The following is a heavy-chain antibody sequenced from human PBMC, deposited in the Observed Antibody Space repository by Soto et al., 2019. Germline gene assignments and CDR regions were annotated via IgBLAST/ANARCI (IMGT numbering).Heavy chain of an antibody. CDR3: ARHAGAGMDV. D-gene: IGHD1-1*01. Sequence: SETLSLTCTVSGGSISSYYWSWIRQPPGKGLEWIGYIYYSGSTNYNPSLKSRVTISVDTSKNQFSLKLSSVTAADTAVYYCARHAGAGMDVWGKGTTVTVPQ. CDR1: GGSISSYY. V-gene: IGHV4-59*08. J-gene: IGHJ6*04. CDR2: IYYSGST.